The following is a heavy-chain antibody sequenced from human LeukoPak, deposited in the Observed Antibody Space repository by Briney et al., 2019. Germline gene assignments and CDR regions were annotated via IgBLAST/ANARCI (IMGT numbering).Heavy chain of an antibody. J-gene: IGHJ4*02. V-gene: IGHV1-18*01. CDR2: ISAYGGST. CDR3: ARAFAHVGGYFDY. CDR1: GYTFENNG. Sequence: GASVKVSCKASGYTFENNGVTWVRQAPGQGLEWMGWISAYGGSTKFAPTFRDRVTLATDTSTYTAHMELRSLRSDDTAVYYCARAFAHVGGYFDYWGQGTLVTVSS. D-gene: IGHD2-15*01.